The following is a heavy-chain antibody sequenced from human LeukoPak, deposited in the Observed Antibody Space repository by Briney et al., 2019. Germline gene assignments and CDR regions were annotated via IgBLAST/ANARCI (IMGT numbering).Heavy chain of an antibody. V-gene: IGHV3-9*01. J-gene: IGHJ3*01. Sequence: GGSLRLSCVASGFIFEDSAMHWVRQVPGKGLEWVSGISWNSGSIGYADSVKGRVTISRDNAKNSLYLQMNSLRAEDTAFYYCSKDGEPWLAYNAFDVWGQGTMVIVSS. CDR2: ISWNSGSI. CDR3: SKDGEPWLAYNAFDV. CDR1: GFIFEDSA. D-gene: IGHD6-19*01.